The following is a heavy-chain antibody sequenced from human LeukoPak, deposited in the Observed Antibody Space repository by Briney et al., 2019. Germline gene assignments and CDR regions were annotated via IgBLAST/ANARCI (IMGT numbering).Heavy chain of an antibody. J-gene: IGHJ4*02. D-gene: IGHD6-19*01. Sequence: SETLSLTCAVYGGSFSVNYWSWIRQPPGKGLEWIGEINDSGSTSYNPSLKSRVTISGDASKNQLPLKLSSVTAADTAVYYCARRPVAAGRSVRYFDYWGQGTLVTVSS. CDR1: GGSFSVNY. CDR3: ARRPVAAGRSVRYFDY. CDR2: INDSGST. V-gene: IGHV4-34*01.